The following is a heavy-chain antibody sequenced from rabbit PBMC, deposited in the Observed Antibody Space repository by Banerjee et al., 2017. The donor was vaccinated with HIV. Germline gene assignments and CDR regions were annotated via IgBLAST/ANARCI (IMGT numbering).Heavy chain of an antibody. CDR1: GFSFSSSDW. CDR2: INTSSGNT. D-gene: IGHD6-1*01. J-gene: IGHJ4*01. Sequence: QEQLEESGGDLVKPEGSLTLTCKASGFSFSSSDWICWVRQAPGKGLEWIACINTSSGNTVYASWAKGRFTISKTSSTTVTLQMTSLTAADTATYFCARRVGGYTYGFGLWGPGTLVTVS. V-gene: IGHV1S45*01. CDR3: ARRVGGYTYGFGL.